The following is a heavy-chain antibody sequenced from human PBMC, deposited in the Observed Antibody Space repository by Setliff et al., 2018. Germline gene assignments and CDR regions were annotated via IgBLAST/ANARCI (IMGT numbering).Heavy chain of an antibody. CDR3: ARYDSSGYSENYYFDY. CDR2: IGHTGSI. CDR1: GYSISSGYI. V-gene: IGHV4-38-2*02. Sequence: LSLTCTVSGYSISSGYIWGWIRQPPGKGLEWVGNIGHTGSINYNPSLKSRVTMFVDTSKNQFSLMLYSVTAADTAIYYCARYDSSGYSENYYFDYWGQGTLVTVSS. D-gene: IGHD3-22*01. J-gene: IGHJ4*02.